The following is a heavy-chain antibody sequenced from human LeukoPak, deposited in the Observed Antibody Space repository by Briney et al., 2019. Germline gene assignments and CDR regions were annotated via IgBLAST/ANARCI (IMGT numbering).Heavy chain of an antibody. V-gene: IGHV3-13*01. CDR2: IGTAGDT. D-gene: IGHD7-27*01. Sequence: GGSLRLSCAASGFTFSSYAMSWVRQAPGKGLEWVSAIGTAGDTYYPGSVKGRFTISRENAKNSLYLQMNSLRAGDTAVYYCARARKDLGWFDPWGQGTLVTVSS. J-gene: IGHJ5*02. CDR1: GFTFSSYA. CDR3: ARARKDLGWFDP.